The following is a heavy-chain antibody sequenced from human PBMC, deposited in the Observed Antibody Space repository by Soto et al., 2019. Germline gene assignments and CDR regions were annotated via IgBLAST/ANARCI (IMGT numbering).Heavy chain of an antibody. CDR3: ARGGSDGVATSSYYYGMDV. D-gene: IGHD5-12*01. CDR2: IIPIFGTA. V-gene: IGHV1-69*13. CDR1: GGTFSSYA. J-gene: IGHJ6*02. Sequence: ASVKVSCKASGGTFSSYAISWVRQAPGQGLEWMGGIIPIFGTANYAQKFQGRVTITADESTSTAYMELSSLRSEDTAVYYCARGGSDGVATSSYYYGMDVWGQGTTVTVSS.